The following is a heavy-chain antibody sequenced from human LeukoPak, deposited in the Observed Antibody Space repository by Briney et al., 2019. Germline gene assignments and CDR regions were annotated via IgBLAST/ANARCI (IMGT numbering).Heavy chain of an antibody. V-gene: IGHV4-38-2*01. D-gene: IGHD2-21*02. CDR3: ARNTTEVVTAKWFDP. CDR2: IYHSGST. CDR1: VYSISSGDY. J-gene: IGHJ5*02. Sequence: SETLSLTCAPSVYSISSGDYWGWIRQPPGKGLEWIGSIYHSGSTHYNPSLKSRVTISVDTSKNQFSLKLSSVTAADTAVYYCARNTTEVVTAKWFDPWGQGTLVTVSS.